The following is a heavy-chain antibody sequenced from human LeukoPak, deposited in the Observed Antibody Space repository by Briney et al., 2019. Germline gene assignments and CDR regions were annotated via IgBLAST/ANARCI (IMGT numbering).Heavy chain of an antibody. V-gene: IGHV3-74*01. CDR1: GFTFSSYW. D-gene: IGHD6-19*01. CDR3: ARVAEIVAVGWDYYYMDV. CDR2: INTDGSST. J-gene: IGHJ6*03. Sequence: GGSLRLSCAASGFTFSSYWMHWVRQAPGKGLVWVSRINTDGSSTRYADSVKGRFTISRDNAKNTLYLQMNSLRAEDTAVYYCARVAEIVAVGWDYYYMDVWGKGTTVTVSS.